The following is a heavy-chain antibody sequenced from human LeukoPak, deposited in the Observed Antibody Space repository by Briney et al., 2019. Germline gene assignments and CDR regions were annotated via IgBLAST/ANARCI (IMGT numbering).Heavy chain of an antibody. D-gene: IGHD4-17*01. CDR2: ISYDGSNK. Sequence: HPGRSLRLSCAASGFTFSSYGMHWVRQAPGKGLEWVAVISYDGSNKYYADSVKGRFTISRDNSKNTLYLQMNSLRAEDTAVYYCAKSVDDGDYVPDYWGQGTLVTVSS. V-gene: IGHV3-30*18. CDR1: GFTFSSYG. CDR3: AKSVDDGDYVPDY. J-gene: IGHJ4*02.